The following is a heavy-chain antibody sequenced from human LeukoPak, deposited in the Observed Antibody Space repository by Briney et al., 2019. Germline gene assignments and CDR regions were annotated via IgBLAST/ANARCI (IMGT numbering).Heavy chain of an antibody. Sequence: GGSLRLSCAASGFTFSSYDIHWVRQATGKGLEWVSGIGTAGEIYYPGSVKGRFTISRENAKNSLYLQMNSLRAGDTAVYYARAAYSSTWYSRYFDLWGRGTLVTVSS. CDR1: GFTFSSYD. CDR2: IGTAGEI. D-gene: IGHD6-13*01. V-gene: IGHV3-13*01. CDR3: ARAAYSSTWYSRYFDL. J-gene: IGHJ2*01.